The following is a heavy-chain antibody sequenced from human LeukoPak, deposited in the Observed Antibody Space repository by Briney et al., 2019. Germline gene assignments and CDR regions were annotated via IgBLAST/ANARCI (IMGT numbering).Heavy chain of an antibody. D-gene: IGHD6-13*01. CDR3: ARAPRAGASSWYRFDF. CDR1: GGSISGSSYY. Sequence: SETLSLTCTVSGGSISGSSYYWGWIRQPPGKGLEWIGSIYYSGSTYYNPSLKSRVTISVDTSKNQFSLKLNSVTATDTAVYYCARAPRAGASSWYRFDFWGQGTLVTVSS. V-gene: IGHV4-39*02. J-gene: IGHJ4*02. CDR2: IYYSGST.